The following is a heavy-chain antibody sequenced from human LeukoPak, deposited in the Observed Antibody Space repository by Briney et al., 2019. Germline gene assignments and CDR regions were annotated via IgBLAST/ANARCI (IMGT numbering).Heavy chain of an antibody. V-gene: IGHV3-64*01. CDR1: GFTFSSYA. D-gene: IGHD3-22*01. CDR3: ARERSLDYYDSSGYYYGDAFDI. Sequence: TGGSLRHSCAASGFTFSSYAMHWVRQAPGKGLEYVSAISSNGGSTYYANSVKGRFTISRDNSKNTLYLQMGSLRAEDMAVYYCARERSLDYYDSSGYYYGDAFDIWGQGTMVTVSS. CDR2: ISSNGGST. J-gene: IGHJ3*02.